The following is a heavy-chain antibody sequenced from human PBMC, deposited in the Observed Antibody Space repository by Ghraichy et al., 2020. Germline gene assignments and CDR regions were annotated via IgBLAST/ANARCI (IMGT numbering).Heavy chain of an antibody. Sequence: ASVKVSCKASGYTFTSYGISWVRQAPGQGLEWMGWISAYNGNTNYAQKLQGRVTMTTDTSTSTAYMELRSLKSDDTAVYYCARDPRSGGRYYYDSSGYYYAWVYWGQGTLVTVSS. J-gene: IGHJ4*02. CDR3: ARDPRSGGRYYYDSSGYYYAWVY. CDR1: GYTFTSYG. V-gene: IGHV1-18*01. D-gene: IGHD3-22*01. CDR2: ISAYNGNT.